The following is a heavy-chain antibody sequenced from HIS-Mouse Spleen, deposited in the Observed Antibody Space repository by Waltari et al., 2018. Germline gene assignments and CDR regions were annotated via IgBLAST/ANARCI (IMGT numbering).Heavy chain of an antibody. CDR2: ISWNSGSI. J-gene: IGHJ4*02. D-gene: IGHD3-3*01. CDR3: AKAHYDFWSGFDY. Sequence: EVQLVESGGGLVQPGRSLRLSGAASGFTFDDYAMHWVRQAPGKGLEWVSGISWNSGSIGYADSVKGRFTISRDNAKNSLYLQMNSLRAEDTALYYCAKAHYDFWSGFDYWGQGTLVTVSS. V-gene: IGHV3-9*01. CDR1: GFTFDDYA.